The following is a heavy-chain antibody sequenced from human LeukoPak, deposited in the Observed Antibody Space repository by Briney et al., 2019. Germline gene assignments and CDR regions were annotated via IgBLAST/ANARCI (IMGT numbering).Heavy chain of an antibody. CDR1: GYTFTAYY. J-gene: IGHJ4*02. V-gene: IGHV1-2*02. CDR2: INPNSGGT. D-gene: IGHD6-13*01. Sequence: GASVKVSCKASGYTFTAYYMHWVRQAPGQGLEWMGGINPNSGGTNYAQKVQGRVTMTRDTSISTAYMELSRLRSDATAVYYCARDPRHSSSLDYWGQGTLVTVSS. CDR3: ARDPRHSSSLDY.